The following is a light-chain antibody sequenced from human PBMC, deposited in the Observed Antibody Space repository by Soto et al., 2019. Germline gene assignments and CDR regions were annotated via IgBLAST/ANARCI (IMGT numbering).Light chain of an antibody. CDR1: QSIDRW. Sequence: DIQMTQSPSTLSASVGDRVTITCRASQSIDRWLAWYQQKAGEAPKLLIYDVSSLEGGVPSRFSGSGSGTEFTLTISSLQRDDFATYYSQQYSSYWTFGQGTKVEIK. CDR2: DVS. V-gene: IGKV1-5*01. J-gene: IGKJ1*01. CDR3: QQYSSYWT.